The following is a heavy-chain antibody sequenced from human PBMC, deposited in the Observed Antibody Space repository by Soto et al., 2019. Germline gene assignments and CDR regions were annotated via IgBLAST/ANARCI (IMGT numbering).Heavy chain of an antibody. CDR2: ISDDGSSK. J-gene: IGHJ4*02. V-gene: IGHV3-30*18. CDR3: AKDRWGDFGDLNLPGY. CDR1: GFTFSSFG. Sequence: QVLLVESGGGVVLPGRSLRLSCAVSGFTFSSFGMHWVRQAPGKGLEWVAVISDDGSSKHYADSLKGRFTISRDNSNNTLYLQMDSLGPEDTAVYYCAKDRWGDFGDLNLPGYWGQGTLVTVSS. D-gene: IGHD4-17*01.